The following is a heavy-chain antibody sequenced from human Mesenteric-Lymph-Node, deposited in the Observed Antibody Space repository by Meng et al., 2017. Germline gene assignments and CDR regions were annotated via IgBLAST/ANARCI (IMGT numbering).Heavy chain of an antibody. CDR2: VNAASGNT. Sequence: QVQLVQSGAEVKNPGASVKVSCKTSGYSFTTYGIHLVSQAPGQSLEWMGWVNAASGNTRYSQKFQDRVTINRDTSASSAYMEVSSLRSEDTAVYYCAKSSLHAGTLYFDSWGQGTLVTVSS. CDR1: GYSFTTYG. V-gene: IGHV1-3*01. D-gene: IGHD2-21*02. CDR3: AKSSLHAGTLYFDS. J-gene: IGHJ4*02.